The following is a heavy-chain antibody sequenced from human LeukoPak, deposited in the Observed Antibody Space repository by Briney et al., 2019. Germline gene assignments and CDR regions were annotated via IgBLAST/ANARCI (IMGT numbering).Heavy chain of an antibody. CDR3: ARGLPRGKYYYMDV. V-gene: IGHV3-13*01. CDR2: IGTASDT. Sequence: GGSLRLSCAASGFTFSSFDMHWVRQPTGQGLEWVSTIGTASDTYYPGSVEGRFTLSRDNAENSLYLQMNSLTAGDTAVYYCARGLPRGKYYYMDVWGKGTTVTVSS. CDR1: GFTFSSFD. D-gene: IGHD1-1*01. J-gene: IGHJ6*03.